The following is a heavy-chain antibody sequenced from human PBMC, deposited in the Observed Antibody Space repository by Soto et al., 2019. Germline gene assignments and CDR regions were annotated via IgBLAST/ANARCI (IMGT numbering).Heavy chain of an antibody. V-gene: IGHV4-39*01. CDR1: GASLTSTAYF. CDR3: AKSLPRTCRFDY. Sequence: SETLSLTCSLSGASLTSTAYFWAWVRQPPGKGLEWVVSIYYSGKTHYNPSLKSRTTISVDRSRNQFSLQLSSVTAADTAVYYCAKSLPRTCRFDYWCQGTVVS. J-gene: IGHJ4*02. CDR2: IYYSGKT.